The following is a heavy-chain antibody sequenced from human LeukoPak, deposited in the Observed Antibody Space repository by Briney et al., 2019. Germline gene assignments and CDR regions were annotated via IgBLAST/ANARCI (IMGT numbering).Heavy chain of an antibody. CDR2: TYYRSKWYN. D-gene: IGHD3-22*01. Sequence: SQTLSLTCALSGDSVSSNSAAWNWIRQSPSRGLEWLGRTYYRSKWYNDYAVSVKSRITINPDTSKNQFSLQLNSVTPEDTAVYYCAREVLHYDSSGYYKVLDYWGQGTLVTVSS. CDR3: AREVLHYDSSGYYKVLDY. CDR1: GDSVSSNSAA. V-gene: IGHV6-1*01. J-gene: IGHJ4*02.